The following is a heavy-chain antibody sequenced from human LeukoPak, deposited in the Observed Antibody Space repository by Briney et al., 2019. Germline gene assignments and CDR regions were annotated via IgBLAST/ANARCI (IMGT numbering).Heavy chain of an antibody. J-gene: IGHJ5*02. V-gene: IGHV3-23*01. Sequence: GGSLRLSCAAPGFNFSSYGMSWVRQAPGKVLEWVSAISGSGGSTYYADAVRRRFLSSIDNSKITRYLQMRSLRDEDTAVYYDAKSMEYCWGSCDPWGQGTLVTVSS. CDR2: ISGSGGST. D-gene: IGHD2-15*01. CDR1: GFNFSSYG. CDR3: AKSMEYCWGSCDP.